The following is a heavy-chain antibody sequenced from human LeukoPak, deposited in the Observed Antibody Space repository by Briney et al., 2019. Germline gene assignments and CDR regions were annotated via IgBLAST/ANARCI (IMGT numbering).Heavy chain of an antibody. CDR1: GGSISSGSYY. Sequence: SETLSLTCTASGGSISSGSYYWSWIRQPAGKGLEWIGRMYTSGSTNYNPSLKSRVTISVDRSKNQFSLKLSSVTAADTAVYYCARDTYLSPRTASDLWGRGALVTVSS. V-gene: IGHV4-61*02. D-gene: IGHD2-8*01. CDR2: MYTSGST. CDR3: ARDTYLSPRTASDL. J-gene: IGHJ2*01.